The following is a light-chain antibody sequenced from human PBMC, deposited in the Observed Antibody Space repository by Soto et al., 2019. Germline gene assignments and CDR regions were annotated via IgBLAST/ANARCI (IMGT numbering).Light chain of an antibody. CDR1: SSDVGGYNY. CDR3: SSSAGSYTLYVV. V-gene: IGLV2-11*01. J-gene: IGLJ2*01. Sequence: QSALTQPRSVSGSPGQSVTISCTGTSSDVGGYNYVSWYQQHPGKAPKLMIYDVSKRPSGVPDRFSGSKSGNTASLTISGLQAEDEADYYCSSSAGSYTLYVVFGGGTKLTVL. CDR2: DVS.